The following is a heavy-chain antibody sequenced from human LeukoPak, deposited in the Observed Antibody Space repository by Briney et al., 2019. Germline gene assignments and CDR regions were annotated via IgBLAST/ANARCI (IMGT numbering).Heavy chain of an antibody. V-gene: IGHV4-39*01. J-gene: IGHJ4*02. CDR2: IYYSGST. CDR3: ARPVGVCTGGSCNPAYYFDY. D-gene: IGHD2-15*01. Sequence: SETLSLTCTVSGGSISGSSYYWGWIRLPPGKGLEWIGNIYYSGSTYYNPSLKSRVTISVDTSKNQFSLKLSSVTAADTAAYYCARPVGVCTGGSCNPAYYFDYWGQGTLVTVSS. CDR1: GGSISGSSYY.